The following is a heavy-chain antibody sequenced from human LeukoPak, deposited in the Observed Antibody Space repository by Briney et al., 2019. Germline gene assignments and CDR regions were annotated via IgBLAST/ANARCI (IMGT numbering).Heavy chain of an antibody. V-gene: IGHV4-34*01. CDR1: GGSFSGYY. CDR3: ARGRGHSYATRYFQH. J-gene: IGHJ1*01. CDR2: INHSGST. D-gene: IGHD5-18*01. Sequence: SETLSLTCAVYGGSFSGYYWSWIRQPPGKGLEWIGEINHSGSTNYNPSLKSRVTISVDTSKNQFSLKLSSVTAADTAVYYCARGRGHSYATRYFQHWGQGTLVTVSS.